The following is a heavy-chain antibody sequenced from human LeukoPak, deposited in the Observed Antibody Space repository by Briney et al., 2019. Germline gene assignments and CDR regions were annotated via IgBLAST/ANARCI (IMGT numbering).Heavy chain of an antibody. CDR2: IKKDGREK. CDR3: ASDGSSFDY. V-gene: IGHV3-7*01. D-gene: IGHD2-15*01. CDR1: GFTFSNYN. J-gene: IGHJ4*02. Sequence: PGGSLRLSCAASGFTFSNYNMNWVRQAPGKGLEWVANIKKDGREKYYVDSVKGRFTISRDNAKNSLYLQMNSLRAEDTAVYYCASDGSSFDYWGQGALVTVSS.